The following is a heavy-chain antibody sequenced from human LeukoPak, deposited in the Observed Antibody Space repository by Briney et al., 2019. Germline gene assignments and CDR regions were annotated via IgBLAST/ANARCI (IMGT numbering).Heavy chain of an antibody. CDR2: IYTSGST. D-gene: IGHD3-10*01. Sequence: SQTLSLTCTGSGGSISCGSYYWSWIRQPAGKGLEWIGRIYTSGSTNYNPSLKSLVTISVDTSKNQFSLKLSSVTAADTAVYYCARDRVAYYYYMDVWGKGTTVTVSS. CDR1: GGSISCGSYY. V-gene: IGHV4-61*02. CDR3: ARDRVAYYYYMDV. J-gene: IGHJ6*03.